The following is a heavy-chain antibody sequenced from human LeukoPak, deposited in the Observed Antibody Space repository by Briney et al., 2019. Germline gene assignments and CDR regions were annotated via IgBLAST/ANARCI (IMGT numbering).Heavy chain of an antibody. V-gene: IGHV3-53*01. D-gene: IGHD6-13*01. CDR3: ALSIAAAPWYFDY. J-gene: IGHJ4*02. CDR2: IYSGGST. Sequence: GSLRLSCAASGFTVSSNYMSWVRQAPGKGLEWVSVIYSGGSTYYADSVKGRFTISRDNSKNTLYLQMNSLRAEDTAVYYCALSIAAAPWYFDYWGQGTLVTVSS. CDR1: GFTVSSNY.